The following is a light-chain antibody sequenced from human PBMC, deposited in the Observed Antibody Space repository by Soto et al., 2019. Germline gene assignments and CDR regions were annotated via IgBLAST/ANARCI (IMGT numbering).Light chain of an antibody. V-gene: IGKV3-20*01. CDR2: GAS. CDR3: QPYGRSPYT. J-gene: IGKJ2*01. Sequence: EIVLTQSPGTLSLSPGERATLSCGAGQSLSSSSLAWYQQKPGQAPRLLIYGASSRATGIPDRFSGSGSGTDFTLTISRLELEDFAVYYCQPYGRSPYTFGQGTKLEIK. CDR1: QSLSSSS.